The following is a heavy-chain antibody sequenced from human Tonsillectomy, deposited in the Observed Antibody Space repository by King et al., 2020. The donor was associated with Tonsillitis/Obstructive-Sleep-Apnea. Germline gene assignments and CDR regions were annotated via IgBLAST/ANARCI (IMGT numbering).Heavy chain of an antibody. CDR3: ARVGYCTGTSCYSSTFYI. CDR2: IKQDGSEK. J-gene: IGHJ3*02. V-gene: IGHV3-7*01. CDR1: GFTFSSYW. D-gene: IGHD2-2*03. Sequence: VQLVESGGGLVQPGGSLRLSCAASGFTFSSYWMSWVRQAPGKGLEWMANIKQDGSEKYYVDSVKGRFTISGDNAKNSLYLQMNSLRAEETAVYYCARVGYCTGTSCYSSTFYIWGQGTMVTVAS.